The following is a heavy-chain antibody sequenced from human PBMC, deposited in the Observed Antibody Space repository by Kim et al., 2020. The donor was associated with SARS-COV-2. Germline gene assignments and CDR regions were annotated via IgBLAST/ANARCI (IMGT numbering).Heavy chain of an antibody. V-gene: IGHV3-23*01. D-gene: IGHD1-26*01. J-gene: IGHJ3*02. Sequence: YADAIKGRFTISRDNSKNTLYLEMNSVRAEDTAVYFCSKDGREKKGAFDIWGQGTMVTVSS. CDR3: SKDGREKKGAFDI.